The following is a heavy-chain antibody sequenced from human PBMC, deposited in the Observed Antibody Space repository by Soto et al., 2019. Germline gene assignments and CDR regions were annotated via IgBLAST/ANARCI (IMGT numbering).Heavy chain of an antibody. CDR1: GFTFSSYA. CDR3: VKTTYYYDSSGSPEGNWFDP. J-gene: IGHJ5*02. D-gene: IGHD3-22*01. V-gene: IGHV3-64D*08. CDR2: ISSNGGST. Sequence: GGSLRLSCSASGFTFSSYAMHWVRQAPGKGLEYVSAISSNGGSTYYADSVKGRFTISRDNSKNTLYLQMSSLRAEDTAVYYCVKTTYYYDSSGSPEGNWFDPWGQGTLVTVSS.